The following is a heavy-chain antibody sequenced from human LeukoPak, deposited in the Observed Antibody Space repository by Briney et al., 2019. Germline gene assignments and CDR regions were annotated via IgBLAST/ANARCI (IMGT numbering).Heavy chain of an antibody. CDR2: IIPIFGTA. CDR1: GGTFSSYA. CDR3: GLAMVRGNEFDY. J-gene: IGHJ4*02. V-gene: IGHV1-69*01. Sequence: SVKVSCKASGGTFSSYAISWVRQAPGQGLEWMGGIIPIFGTANYAQKFQGRVTITADESTSTAYMELSSLRPEDTAVYYCGLAMVRGNEFDYWGQGTLVTVSS. D-gene: IGHD3-10*01.